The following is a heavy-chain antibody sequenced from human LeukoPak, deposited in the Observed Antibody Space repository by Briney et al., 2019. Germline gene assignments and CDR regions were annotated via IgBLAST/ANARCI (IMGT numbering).Heavy chain of an antibody. D-gene: IGHD6-19*01. CDR2: ISYEGSNK. CDR1: GFTFSSYG. V-gene: IGHV3-30*18. J-gene: IGHJ4*02. CDR3: AKHSQWLGHLDY. Sequence: GRSLRPSCAASGFTFSSYGMHWVRQAPGKGLEWVAVISYEGSNKYYADSVKGRFTISRDNSKNTLFLQMNSLRAEDTAVYHCAKHSQWLGHLDYWGQGTLVTVSS.